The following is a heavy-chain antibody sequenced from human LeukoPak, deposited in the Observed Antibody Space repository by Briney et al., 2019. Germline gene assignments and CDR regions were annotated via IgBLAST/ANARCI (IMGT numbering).Heavy chain of an antibody. CDR1: LFTFSTYS. CDR2: VSYDGSNK. V-gene: IGHV3-30*04. Sequence: GRSLRLSCAASLFTFSTYSMHWVRQAPGKGLEWVAVVSYDGSNKYYADSVKGRFTISRDNSKNTLDLQMNCLRAEDTAVYYCARSGYGLTGNYDFYYGMDVWGQGTTVTVSS. J-gene: IGHJ6*02. D-gene: IGHD5-12*01. CDR3: ARSGYGLTGNYDFYYGMDV.